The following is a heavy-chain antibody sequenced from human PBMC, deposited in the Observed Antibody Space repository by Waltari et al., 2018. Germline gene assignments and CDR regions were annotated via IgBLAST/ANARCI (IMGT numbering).Heavy chain of an antibody. J-gene: IGHJ2*01. V-gene: IGHV4-59*01. D-gene: IGHD2-2*01. CDR3: ARRTINYWYFDL. Sequence: QVQLQESGPGLVKPSETLSLTCTVSGGSISSYYWSWIRQPPGKGLEWIGYIYYSGSTNYNPSLKSRVTISVDTSKNQFSLKLSSVTAADTAMYYCARRTINYWYFDLWGRGTLVTVSS. CDR1: GGSISSYY. CDR2: IYYSGST.